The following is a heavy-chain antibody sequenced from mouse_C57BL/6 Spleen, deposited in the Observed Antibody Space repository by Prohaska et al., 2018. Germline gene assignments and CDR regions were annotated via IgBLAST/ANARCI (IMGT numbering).Heavy chain of an antibody. D-gene: IGHD2-4*01. J-gene: IGHJ2*01. CDR3: ARHYDYEDYFDY. CDR2: IDPSDSYT. CDR1: GYTFTSYW. V-gene: IGHV1-50*01. Sequence: QVQLQQPGAELVKPGASVKLSCKASGYTFTSYWMQWVKQRPGQGLEWIGEIDPSDSYTNYNQKFKGKATLTVDTSSSTAYMQLSSLTSEDSAVYYCARHYDYEDYFDYWGQGTTLTVSS.